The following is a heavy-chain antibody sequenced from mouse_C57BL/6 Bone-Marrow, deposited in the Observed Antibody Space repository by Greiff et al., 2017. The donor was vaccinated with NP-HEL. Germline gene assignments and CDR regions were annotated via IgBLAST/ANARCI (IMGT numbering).Heavy chain of an antibody. CDR2: IYPGSGNT. V-gene: IGHV1-66*01. D-gene: IGHD2-4*01. J-gene: IGHJ3*01. Sequence: QVQLKESGPELVKPGASVKISCKASGYSFTSYYIHWVKQRPGQGLEWIGWIYPGSGNTKYNEKFKGKATLTADTSSSTAYMQLSSLTSEDSAVYYCARCGLRAWFAYWGQGTLVTVSA. CDR1: GYSFTSYY. CDR3: ARCGLRAWFAY.